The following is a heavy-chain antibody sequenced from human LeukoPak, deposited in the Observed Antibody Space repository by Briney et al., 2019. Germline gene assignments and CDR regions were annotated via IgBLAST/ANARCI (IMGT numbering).Heavy chain of an antibody. J-gene: IGHJ3*01. CDR3: ARDEPVGAKRGAFDX. V-gene: IGHV3-21*01. Sequence: GGSLRLSCAASGFTFSSYSMNWVRQAPGKGLEWVSSISSSSSYIYYADSVKGRLTISRDNAKNSLYLQMNSLRAEDTAVYYCARDEPVGAKRGAFDXWGQXTMVTV. CDR1: GFTFSSYS. D-gene: IGHD1-26*01. CDR2: ISSSSSYI.